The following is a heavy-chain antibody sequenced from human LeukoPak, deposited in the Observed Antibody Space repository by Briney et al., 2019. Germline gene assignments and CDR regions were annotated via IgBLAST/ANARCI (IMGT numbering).Heavy chain of an antibody. CDR1: GGSFSGYY. J-gene: IGHJ5*02. D-gene: IGHD3-22*01. V-gene: IGHV4-34*01. CDR3: ARHYRRNNHYYHSNTNWFDP. Sequence: SETLSLTCAVYGGSFSGYYWSWIRQPPGKGLEWIGEINHSGSTNYNPSLKSRVTISVDTSKNQFSLKLSSVTAADTAVYYCARHYRRNNHYYHSNTNWFDPWGQGTLVTVSS. CDR2: INHSGST.